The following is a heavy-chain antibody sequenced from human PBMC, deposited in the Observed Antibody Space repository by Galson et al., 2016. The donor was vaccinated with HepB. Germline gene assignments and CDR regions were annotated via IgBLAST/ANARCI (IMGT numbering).Heavy chain of an antibody. CDR1: GFIFSGSA. V-gene: IGHV3-73*01. D-gene: IGHD3-3*02. CDR2: IRGKTNDFAT. Sequence: SLRLSCAASGFIFSGSAVHWVRQASGKGLEWVGRIRGKTNDFATAYAASMKGRFIISRDDSKNTAYLQMNSLKLEDTAVYYCTSPTYHFWSGFYKNYGMDVWGKGTTVTVSS. CDR3: TSPTYHFWSGFYKNYGMDV. J-gene: IGHJ6*04.